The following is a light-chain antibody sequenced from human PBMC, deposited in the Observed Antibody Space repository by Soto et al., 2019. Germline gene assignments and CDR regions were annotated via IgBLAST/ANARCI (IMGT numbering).Light chain of an antibody. CDR2: EGS. J-gene: IGLJ2*01. V-gene: IGLV2-23*03. CDR1: SSDVGSYNL. Sequence: QSALTQPASVSGSPGQSITISCTGTSSDVGSYNLVSWYQQHPGKAPKLMIYEGSKRPSGVSNRFSGSKSGNTASLTISGLEDEDEDDYYCCSYAGSSTFVVFGGGTKLTVL. CDR3: CSYAGSSTFVV.